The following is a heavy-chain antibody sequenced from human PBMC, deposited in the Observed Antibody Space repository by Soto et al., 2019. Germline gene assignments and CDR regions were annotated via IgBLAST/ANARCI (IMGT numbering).Heavy chain of an antibody. V-gene: IGHV3-23*01. CDR2: ISGSGGST. Sequence: EVQLLESGGGLIQPGGSLRLSCAASGLTFSSYAMSWVRQAPGKGLEWVSAISGSGGSTYYADSVKGRFTISRDNSKNTMYLQMNSLRAEDTAVYDCAKEQLYSRGVIHNWFDPWGQGTLVTVSS. CDR1: GLTFSSYA. CDR3: AKEQLYSRGVIHNWFDP. D-gene: IGHD3-10*01. J-gene: IGHJ5*02.